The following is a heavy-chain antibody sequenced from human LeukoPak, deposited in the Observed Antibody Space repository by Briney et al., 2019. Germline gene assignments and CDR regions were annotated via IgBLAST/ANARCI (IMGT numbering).Heavy chain of an antibody. Sequence: GGSLRLSCAASGLTFSDNFMDWVRQAPGKGLEWVGRSRDRANSYITEYATSVEGRFTISRDDSRKSLYLQMNSLKTEDTAVYYCANFFGNYFGFWGQGTLVTVSS. CDR3: ANFFGNYFGF. D-gene: IGHD2/OR15-2a*01. V-gene: IGHV3-72*01. J-gene: IGHJ4*02. CDR1: GLTFSDNF. CDR2: SRDRANSYIT.